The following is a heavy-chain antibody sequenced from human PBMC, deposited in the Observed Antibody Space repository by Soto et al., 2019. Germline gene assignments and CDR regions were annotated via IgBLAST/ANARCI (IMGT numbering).Heavy chain of an antibody. CDR2: IYHSGST. D-gene: IGHD3-22*01. Sequence: PSETLSLTCAVSGGSISSGGYSWSWIRQPPGKGLEWIGYIYHSGSTYYNPSLKSRVTISVDRSKNQFSLKLSSVTAADTAVYYCARAYYYDSSGYQAAGELDYWGQGTLVTVSS. CDR1: GGSISSGGYS. CDR3: ARAYYYDSSGYQAAGELDY. V-gene: IGHV4-30-2*01. J-gene: IGHJ4*02.